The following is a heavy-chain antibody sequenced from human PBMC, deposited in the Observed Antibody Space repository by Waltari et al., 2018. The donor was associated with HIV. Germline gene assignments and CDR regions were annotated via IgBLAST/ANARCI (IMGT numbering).Heavy chain of an antibody. CDR1: GYTFTSYA. D-gene: IGHD3-10*01. Sequence: QVQLVQSGAEVKTPGASVKVSCKESGYTFTSYASNWVRQPPGKGPEWMGWISTNNGNTNYEQKFQGRVTMTTDASTSTVYMELRSLRSDDTAIYYCARDLYMGRGVISDYWGQGTLVTVSS. CDR2: ISTNNGNT. CDR3: ARDLYMGRGVISDY. V-gene: IGHV1-18*01. J-gene: IGHJ4*02.